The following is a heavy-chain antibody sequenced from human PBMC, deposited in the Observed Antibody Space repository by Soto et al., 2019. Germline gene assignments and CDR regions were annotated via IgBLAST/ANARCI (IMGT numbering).Heavy chain of an antibody. V-gene: IGHV4-34*01. J-gene: IGHJ5*02. CDR3: AAAVARGWFDP. D-gene: IGHD6-19*01. CDR2: INHSGST. Sequence: SETLSLTCAIYGVSFSGYYWSGIRQPPGKGLEWIGEINHSGSTNYNPSLKSRVAMSVDTSKNQFSLKLSSVTAADMAVYYCAAAVARGWFDPWGQGTLVT. CDR1: GVSFSGYY.